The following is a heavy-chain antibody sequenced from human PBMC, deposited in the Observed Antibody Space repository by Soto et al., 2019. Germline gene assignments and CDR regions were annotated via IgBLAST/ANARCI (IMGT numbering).Heavy chain of an antibody. D-gene: IGHD1-26*01. J-gene: IGHJ6*02. CDR1: GFTFSTYG. CDR3: AREWELPNYYGMDV. V-gene: IGHV3-33*08. Sequence: LRLSCAASGFTFSTYGMHWVRQAPGKGLEWVAVMGNDGITTFYADSVKGRFTISRDNSKNTVHLQMNSLRAEDTAVYYCAREWELPNYYGMDVWGQGTTVTVSS. CDR2: MGNDGITT.